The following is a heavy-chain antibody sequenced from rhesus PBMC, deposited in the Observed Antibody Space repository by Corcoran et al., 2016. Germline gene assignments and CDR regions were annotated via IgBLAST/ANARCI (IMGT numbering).Heavy chain of an antibody. Sequence: EVQLVETGGGLVQPGGSLKLSCAASGFTFSSYGMSWVRQAPGKGLEWVSAINSGGGSTYYADSVKGRCTISRDNLKNTLSLQMNSLRVDDTAVYYCAKVGYSGSRDRFDFWGQGLRVTVSS. CDR2: INSGGGST. J-gene: IGHJ3*01. D-gene: IGHD6-25*01. CDR1: GFTFSSYG. CDR3: AKVGYSGSRDRFDF. V-gene: IGHV3S5*01.